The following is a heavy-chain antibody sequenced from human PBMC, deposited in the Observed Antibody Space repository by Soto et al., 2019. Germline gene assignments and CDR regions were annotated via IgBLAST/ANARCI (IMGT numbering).Heavy chain of an antibody. D-gene: IGHD3-3*02. CDR3: ARRAHMSRRGETFSYYYYGMDV. CDR2: IDPSDSYT. V-gene: IGHV5-10-1*01. J-gene: IGHJ6*02. CDR1: GYRFTSYW. Sequence: GESLKISCKGSGYRFTSYWISWGRQMPGKGLEWVGRIDPSDSYTNYSPSFQGHVTISADKSISTAYLQWSSLKASDTAMYYCARRAHMSRRGETFSYYYYGMDVWGQGTTVTVSS.